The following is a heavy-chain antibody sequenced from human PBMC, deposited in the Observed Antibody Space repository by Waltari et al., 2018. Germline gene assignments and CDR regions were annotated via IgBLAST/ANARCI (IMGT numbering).Heavy chain of an antibody. D-gene: IGHD3-3*01. CDR3: ARDGGFGVVIYFDP. Sequence: QVQLVQSGAEVKKPGSSVKVSCKASGGTFSSYAISWVRQAPGQGLEWMGRINPNSGDTNYAQKFQGRVTMTRDTSISTAYMELSRLRSDDTAVYYCARDGGFGVVIYFDPWGQGTLVTVSS. CDR2: INPNSGDT. J-gene: IGHJ5*02. V-gene: IGHV1-2*06. CDR1: GGTFSSYA.